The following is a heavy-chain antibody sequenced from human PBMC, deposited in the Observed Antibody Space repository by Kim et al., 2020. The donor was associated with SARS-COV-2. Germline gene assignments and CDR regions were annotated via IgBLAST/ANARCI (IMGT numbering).Heavy chain of an antibody. V-gene: IGHV4-31*03. CDR1: GGSISSGGYY. CDR2: IYYSGST. D-gene: IGHD3-9*01. J-gene: IGHJ4*02. CDR3: ARAWYDILTVAGHFDY. Sequence: SETLSLTCTVSGGSISSGGYYWSWIRQHPGKGLEWIGYIYYSGSTYYNPSLKSRVTISVDTSKNQFSLKLSSVTAADTAVYYCARAWYDILTVAGHFDYWGQGTLVTVSS.